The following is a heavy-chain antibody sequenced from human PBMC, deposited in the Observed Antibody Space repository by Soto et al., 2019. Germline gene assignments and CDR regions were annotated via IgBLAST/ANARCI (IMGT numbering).Heavy chain of an antibody. CDR2: INHSGST. Sequence: PSETLCLTCAVDGGSFSCYDWSWIRQPPGKGLEWIGEINHSGSTNYNPSLKSRVTISVDTSKNQFSLKLSSVTAADTAVYYCARGLRSRRGGMDVWGQGTTVTVSS. CDR1: GGSFSCYD. V-gene: IGHV4-34*01. CDR3: ARGLRSRRGGMDV. D-gene: IGHD3-16*01. J-gene: IGHJ6*02.